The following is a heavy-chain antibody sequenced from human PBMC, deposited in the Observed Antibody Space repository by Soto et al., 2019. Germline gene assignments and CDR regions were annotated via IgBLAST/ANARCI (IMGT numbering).Heavy chain of an antibody. CDR2: IWYDGSHQ. CDR1: GFSFGSHG. Sequence: GSLRLSCAASGFSFGSHGMHWVRQAPGKGLEWVAIIWYDGSHQYYADSVKGRFTISRDNSKNTVSLQMDSLRAEDTAVYYCAKDIVVVPAALGMYYYYYYYMDVWGKGTTVTVSS. V-gene: IGHV3-33*03. D-gene: IGHD2-2*01. J-gene: IGHJ6*03. CDR3: AKDIVVVPAALGMYYYYYYYMDV.